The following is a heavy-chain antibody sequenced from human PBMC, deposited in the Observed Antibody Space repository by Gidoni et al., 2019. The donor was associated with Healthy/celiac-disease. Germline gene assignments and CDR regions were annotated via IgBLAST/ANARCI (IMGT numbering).Heavy chain of an antibody. CDR3: ARDHSEGRWPHED. V-gene: IGHV1-69*09. CDR1: GGTFSSYA. CDR2: IIPSLGIA. Sequence: QVQLVQSGAEVKKPGSSVKVSCKASGGTFSSYAISWVRPAPGQGLEWLGRIIPSLGIANDAQKFQGRVTITADKSTCTAYMELSSLRSEDTAVYYCARDHSEGRWPHEDWGQGTLVTVSS. D-gene: IGHD3-10*01. J-gene: IGHJ4*02.